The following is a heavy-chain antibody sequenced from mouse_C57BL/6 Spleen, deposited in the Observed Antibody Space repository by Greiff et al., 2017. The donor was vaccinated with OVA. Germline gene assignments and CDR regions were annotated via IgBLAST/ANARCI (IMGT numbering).Heavy chain of an antibody. D-gene: IGHD1-1*01. CDR2: FYPGSGSI. CDR3: ARDGEVYYGSSYWYFDY. V-gene: IGHV1-62-2*01. J-gene: IGHJ2*01. CDR1: GYTFTEYT. Sequence: QVQLQQSGAELVKPGASVKLSCKASGYTFTEYTIHWVKQRSGQGLEWIGWFYPGSGSIKYNEKFKDKATLTADKSSSTVYMELSRLTSEDSAVYVCARDGEVYYGSSYWYFDYWGQGTTLTVSS.